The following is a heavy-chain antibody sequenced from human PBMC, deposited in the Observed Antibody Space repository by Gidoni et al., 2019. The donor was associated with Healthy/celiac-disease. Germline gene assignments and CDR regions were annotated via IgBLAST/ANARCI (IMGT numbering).Heavy chain of an antibody. D-gene: IGHD2-2*01. CDR1: GGSFSGYY. CDR2: INHSGST. J-gene: IGHJ2*01. V-gene: IGHV4-34*01. Sequence: QVQLQQWGAGLLKPSETLSLTCAVYGGSFSGYYWSWIRQPPGKGLEWIGEINHSGSTNYNPSLKSRVTISVDTSKNQFSLKLSSVTAADTAVYYCARGIVVVPADINGGWYFDLWGRGTLVTVSS. CDR3: ARGIVVVPADINGGWYFDL.